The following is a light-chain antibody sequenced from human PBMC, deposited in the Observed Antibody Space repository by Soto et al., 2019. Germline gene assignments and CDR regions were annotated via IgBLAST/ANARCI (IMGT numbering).Light chain of an antibody. CDR1: SGDIGSYNR. CDR3: SSYTNINTRACV. J-gene: IGLJ1*01. CDR2: EVT. V-gene: IGLV2-14*01. Sequence: QSALTQPASVSGSPGQSITISCTGTSGDIGSYNRVSWYQQHPGKAPKPIIYEVTDRPSGVSNRFPGSNSGNTASLTSSGLQAEDEAEYYCSSYTNINTRACVFGTGTKLTVL.